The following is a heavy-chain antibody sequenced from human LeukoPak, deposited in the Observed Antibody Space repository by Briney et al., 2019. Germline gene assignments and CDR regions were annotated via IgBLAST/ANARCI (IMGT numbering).Heavy chain of an antibody. J-gene: IGHJ4*02. CDR3: ASPKRGYCSSTSCYTTDY. Sequence: PGGSLRLSCAASGFTFSDHYMSWIRQAPGKGLEWVSYISSSGNTIYYADSVKGRFTISRDNAKNPLYLQMNSLRAEDTAVYYCASPKRGYCSSTSCYTTDYWGQGTLVTVSS. D-gene: IGHD2-2*02. CDR2: ISSSGNTI. CDR1: GFTFSDHY. V-gene: IGHV3-11*04.